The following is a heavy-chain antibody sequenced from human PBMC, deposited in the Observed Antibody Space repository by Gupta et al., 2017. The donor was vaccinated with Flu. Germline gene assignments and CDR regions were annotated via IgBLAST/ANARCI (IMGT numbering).Heavy chain of an antibody. Sequence: QITLKGSGPTLVKPTQTLTLTCTFSGFSLSTYGVGVDWIRQPPGKALECLALIYWDDDKRYSPSLESRVTINKDSSKNQVVLTMTNMDPVDTATYYWAHRRVGHQSWNDVDWVYWGQGTRVTVS. CDR2: IYWDDDK. CDR3: AHRRVGHQSWNDVDWVY. CDR1: GFSLSTYGVG. J-gene: IGHJ4*02. V-gene: IGHV2-5*02. D-gene: IGHD1-1*01.